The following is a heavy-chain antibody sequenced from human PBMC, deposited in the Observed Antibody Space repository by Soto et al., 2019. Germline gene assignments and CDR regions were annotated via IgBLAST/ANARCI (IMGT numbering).Heavy chain of an antibody. CDR1: GGTFSSYA. V-gene: IGHV1-69*01. D-gene: IGHD2-15*01. CDR2: IIPIFGTA. CDR3: ASNVVVVAATPNYGMDV. J-gene: IGHJ6*02. Sequence: QVQLVQSGAEVKKPGSSVKVSCKASGGTFSSYAISWVRQAPGQGLEWMGGIIPIFGTASYAQKFQGRVTITADESTSTAYMELSSLRSEDTAVYYCASNVVVVAATPNYGMDVWGQGTTVTVSS.